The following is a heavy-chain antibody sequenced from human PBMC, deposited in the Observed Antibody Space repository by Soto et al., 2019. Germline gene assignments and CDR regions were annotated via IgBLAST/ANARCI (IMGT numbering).Heavy chain of an antibody. D-gene: IGHD3-22*01. V-gene: IGHV3-30-3*01. Sequence: GGSLRLSCAASGFTFANYAMHWVRQAPGDGLEWVAVITYSGSNKFYADSVKGRFTVSRDSSKNTVSLQMNSLRAEDTAIYYCARDAYYDSSGLAFDSWGQGSLVTVSS. J-gene: IGHJ4*02. CDR1: GFTFANYA. CDR2: ITYSGSNK. CDR3: ARDAYYDSSGLAFDS.